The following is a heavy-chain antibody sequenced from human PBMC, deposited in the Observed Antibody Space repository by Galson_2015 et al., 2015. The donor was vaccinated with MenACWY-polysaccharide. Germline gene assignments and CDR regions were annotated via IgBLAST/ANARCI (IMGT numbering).Heavy chain of an antibody. D-gene: IGHD2-15*01. Sequence: SLRLSCAASGITFSRDGFHWVRQAPGKGLEWVAMSRSHNSKQFYADSVKGRFTVSRDESTSTLYLQMNSLRPEDTAVYYCARDRPDCSVGTCLPGNYFDYWGQGTLVTVSS. CDR2: SRSHNSKQ. J-gene: IGHJ4*02. V-gene: IGHV3-30-3*01. CDR1: GITFSRDG. CDR3: ARDRPDCSVGTCLPGNYFDY.